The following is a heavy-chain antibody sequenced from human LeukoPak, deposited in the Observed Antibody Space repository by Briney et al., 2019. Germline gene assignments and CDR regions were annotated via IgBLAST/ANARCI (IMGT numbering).Heavy chain of an antibody. CDR1: GFTFSSYW. CDR2: IKQDGSEK. Sequence: GGSLRLSCVASGFTFSSYWMSWVRQAPGKGLEWVANIKQDGSEKYYVDSVKGRFTISRDNAKNSLYLQMNSLRAEDTAVYYCARDSRSGSYYNKPNWFDPWGQGTLVTVSS. V-gene: IGHV3-7*01. CDR3: ARDSRSGSYYNKPNWFDP. D-gene: IGHD3-10*01. J-gene: IGHJ5*02.